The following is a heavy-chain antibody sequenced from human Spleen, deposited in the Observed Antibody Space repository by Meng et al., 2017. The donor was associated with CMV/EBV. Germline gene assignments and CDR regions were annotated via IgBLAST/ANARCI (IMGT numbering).Heavy chain of an antibody. CDR3: ARDSRYSSSSPPYFDY. D-gene: IGHD6-6*01. Sequence: SETLSLTCTVAGGSIRSTDYYWGWIRQPPGKGLEWIGYIYYSGSTNYNPSLKSRVTISVDTSKNQFSLKLSSVTAADTAVYYCARDSRYSSSSPPYFDYWGQGTLVTVSS. CDR2: IYYSGST. V-gene: IGHV4-61*05. J-gene: IGHJ4*02. CDR1: GGSIRSTDYY.